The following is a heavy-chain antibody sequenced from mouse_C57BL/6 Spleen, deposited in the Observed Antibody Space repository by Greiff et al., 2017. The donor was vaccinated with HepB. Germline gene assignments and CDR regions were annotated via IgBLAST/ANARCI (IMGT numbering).Heavy chain of an antibody. CDR1: GFTFSDYG. J-gene: IGHJ4*01. V-gene: IGHV5-17*01. CDR2: ISSGSSTI. CDR3: ARRPTTVVAKDYAMDY. D-gene: IGHD1-1*01. Sequence: EVKVVESGGGLVKPGGSLKLSCAASGFTFSDYGMHWVRQAPEKGLEWVAYISSGSSTIYYADTVKGRFTISRDNAKNTLFLQMTSLRSEDTAMYYCARRPTTVVAKDYAMDYWGQGTSVTVSS.